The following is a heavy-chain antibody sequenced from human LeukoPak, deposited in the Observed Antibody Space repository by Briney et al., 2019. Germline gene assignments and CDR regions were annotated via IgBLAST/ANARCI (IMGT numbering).Heavy chain of an antibody. V-gene: IGHV1-69*13. CDR3: ATHADYGDYGGGAFDI. CDR1: GGTFSSYA. Sequence: ASVKVSCKASGGTFSSYAISWVRQAPGQGLEWMGGIIPIFGTANYAQKFQGRVTITADESTSTAYMELSSLRSEDTAVYYCATHADYGDYGGGAFDIWGQGTMVTVSS. CDR2: IIPIFGTA. J-gene: IGHJ3*02. D-gene: IGHD4-17*01.